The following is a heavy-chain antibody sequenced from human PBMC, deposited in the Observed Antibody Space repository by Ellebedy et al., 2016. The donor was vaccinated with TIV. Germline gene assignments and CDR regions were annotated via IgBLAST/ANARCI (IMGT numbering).Heavy chain of an antibody. Sequence: MPSETLSLTCSVSGDSINIYYWNWIRLSPAKGLEWIGYIYDLLSTKYNPSLRGRVTMSVDVSKTQFSLNLNSVTAADTAVYYCARGGGSAMDPHYFDFWGQGTLVTVSS. J-gene: IGHJ4*02. V-gene: IGHV4-59*12. CDR2: IYDLLST. CDR3: ARGGGSAMDPHYFDF. CDR1: GDSINIYY. D-gene: IGHD2-2*01.